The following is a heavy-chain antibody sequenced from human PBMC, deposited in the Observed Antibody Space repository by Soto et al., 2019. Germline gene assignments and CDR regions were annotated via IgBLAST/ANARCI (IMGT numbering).Heavy chain of an antibody. CDR1: GYPFTSYG. Sequence: QVQLVQSGAEVKKPGASVKVSCKTSGYPFTSYGINWVRQAPGQGPEWMGWISAYDDKTIYSQKFQGRVTLTADTSPTTAYMELRGQRFDDTAVYYCARDRLIAVTGLLRNWGQGTLVSVSS. D-gene: IGHD6-19*01. CDR3: ARDRLIAVTGLLRN. J-gene: IGHJ4*02. CDR2: ISAYDDKT. V-gene: IGHV1-18*01.